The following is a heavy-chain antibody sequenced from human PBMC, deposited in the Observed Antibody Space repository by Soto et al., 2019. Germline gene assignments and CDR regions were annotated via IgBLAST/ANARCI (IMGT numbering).Heavy chain of an antibody. Sequence: QVQLQESGPGLVKPSQTLSLTCTVSGGSISSGGYYWSWIRQHPVQGLEWIGYIYYSGSTYYNPFLNSRVTISVDTSKNQFPLKLSSVTAAHTAVYYCARAPYYCYDSSGFDYWGQGTLVTVSS. V-gene: IGHV4-31*03. J-gene: IGHJ4*02. CDR2: IYYSGST. D-gene: IGHD3-22*01. CDR1: GGSISSGGYY. CDR3: ARAPYYCYDSSGFDY.